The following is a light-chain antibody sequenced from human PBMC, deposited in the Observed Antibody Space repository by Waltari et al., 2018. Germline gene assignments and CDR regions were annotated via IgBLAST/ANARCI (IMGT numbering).Light chain of an antibody. V-gene: IGLV2-23*02. CDR2: EVN. CDR3: CSYAGSSTFVV. CDR1: SKYAGSYNF. J-gene: IGLJ2*01. Sequence: QSALSQPPSVSGSPGQPISIGCTGTSKYAGSYNFVTWYQQHPGKAPKFMIYEVNKRPSGVSNRFSGSKSGNTASLTISGLQAEDEADYYCCSYAGSSTFVVFGGGTKLTVL.